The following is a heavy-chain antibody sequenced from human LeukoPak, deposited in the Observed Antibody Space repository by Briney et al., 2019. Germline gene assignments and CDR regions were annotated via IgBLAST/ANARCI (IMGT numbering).Heavy chain of an antibody. CDR3: ANEIRPNDY. CDR2: INEGGNEK. Sequence: PGGSLRLSCAASGFTFRNYWMSWVRQVPGKGLEWVVNINEGGNEKNYVDSVKGRFTASRDNAQNSLYLQMNSLRAEDTAVYYCANEIRPNDYWGQGTLVTVSS. V-gene: IGHV3-7*03. CDR1: GFTFRNYW. J-gene: IGHJ4*02. D-gene: IGHD4-17*01.